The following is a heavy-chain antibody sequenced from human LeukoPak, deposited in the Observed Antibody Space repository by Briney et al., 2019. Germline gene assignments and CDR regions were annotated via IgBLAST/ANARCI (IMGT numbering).Heavy chain of an antibody. CDR1: GGSIRTTSSY. CDR2: IFHSGYT. Sequence: SETQALTCTVSGGSIRTTSSYCGWIRQPPGKGLEWIGSIFHSGYTYSNSFLESRVNMSVDPSKNHFSLKLNSVTPPHTAISYCARHFAGHTRNFDYWGQGTLVSVSS. V-gene: IGHV4-39*01. CDR3: ARHFAGHTRNFDY. J-gene: IGHJ4*02.